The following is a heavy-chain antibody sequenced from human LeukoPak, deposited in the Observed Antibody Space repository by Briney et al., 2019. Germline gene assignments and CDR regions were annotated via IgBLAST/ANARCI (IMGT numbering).Heavy chain of an antibody. Sequence: GGSLRLSCAASGFTFSSYAMSWVRQAPGKGLEWVAVISYDGSNKYYADSVKGRFTISRDNSKNTLYLQMNSLRAEDTAVYYCARAQTTYYYDSSGYFSNWFDPWGQGTLVTVSS. D-gene: IGHD3-22*01. J-gene: IGHJ5*02. CDR2: ISYDGSNK. CDR1: GFTFSSYA. CDR3: ARAQTTYYYDSSGYFSNWFDP. V-gene: IGHV3-30-3*01.